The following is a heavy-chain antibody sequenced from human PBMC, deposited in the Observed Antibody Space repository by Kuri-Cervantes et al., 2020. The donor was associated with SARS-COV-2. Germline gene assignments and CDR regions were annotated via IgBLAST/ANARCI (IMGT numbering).Heavy chain of an antibody. J-gene: IGHJ4*02. CDR1: GDSLSRGGHY. CDR2: IYYSGRT. V-gene: IGHV4-31*03. D-gene: IGHD6-13*01. CDR3: ARSFGTAAGQLDY. Sequence: SETLSLTCSVSGDSLSRGGHYWTWIRQHPGKGLEWIGYIYYSGRTYYNPSLQSRLTISLDTSQNHFSLKLSPVTAADTAVYYCARSFGTAAGQLDYWGQGTLVTVSS.